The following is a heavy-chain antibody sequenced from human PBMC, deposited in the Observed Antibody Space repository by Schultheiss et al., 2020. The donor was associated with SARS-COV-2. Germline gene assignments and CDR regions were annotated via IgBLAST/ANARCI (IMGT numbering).Heavy chain of an antibody. Sequence: SETLSLTCAVSGGSISSSNWWSWVRQPPGKGLEWIGYIYYSGSTNYNPSLKSRVTISVDTSKNQFSLKLSSVTAADTAVYYCARGPYCSSTSCYIARYYYYYMDVWGKGTTVTVSS. CDR2: IYYSGST. V-gene: IGHV4-4*02. J-gene: IGHJ6*03. CDR3: ARGPYCSSTSCYIARYYYYYMDV. D-gene: IGHD2-2*02. CDR1: GGSISSSNW.